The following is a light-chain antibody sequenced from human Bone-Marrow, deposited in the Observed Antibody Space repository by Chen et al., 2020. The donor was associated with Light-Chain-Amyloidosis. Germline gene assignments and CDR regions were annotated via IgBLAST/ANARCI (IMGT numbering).Light chain of an antibody. CDR3: QQYYSPPIT. CDR2: GAS. J-gene: IGKJ5*01. V-gene: IGKV4-1*01. Sequence: DIVLTQSPYSLPVSLVELAPINCKSSQSLLYTANSKNYLAWYQQTPGHPPKLLTYGASTRDSGVPDRFTGSGSGTDFTLTINRLQAEDVAVYYCQQYYSPPITFGQGTRLEIQ. CDR1: QSLLYTANSKNY.